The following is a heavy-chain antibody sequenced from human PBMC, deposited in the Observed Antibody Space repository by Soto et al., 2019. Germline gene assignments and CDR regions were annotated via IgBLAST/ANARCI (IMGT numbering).Heavy chain of an antibody. D-gene: IGHD2-2*03. CDR3: ARGSSWISSGNFDY. V-gene: IGHV3-48*01. J-gene: IGHJ4*02. CDR2: ISSSSSTI. Sequence: EVQLVESGGGLVQPGGSLRLSCAASGFTFSSYSMNWVRQAPGKGLEWVSYISSSSSTIYYADSVKGRFTISRDNAKNSLYLQMNSLRAEDTAVYYCARGSSWISSGNFDYWGQGTLVTVSS. CDR1: GFTFSSYS.